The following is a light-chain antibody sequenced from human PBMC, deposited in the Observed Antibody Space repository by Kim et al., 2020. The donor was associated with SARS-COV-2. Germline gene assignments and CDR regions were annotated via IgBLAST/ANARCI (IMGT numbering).Light chain of an antibody. V-gene: IGLV10-54*01. CDR1: NNNVGSQA. J-gene: IGLJ2*01. CDR3: LTWDTRLSAVV. Sequence: QTATLTCTGNNNNVGSQAVAWLLQHAGHPPKLLSYRDDSRPSGMSERFSASKSGNTASLTITGLQPEDEAEYYCLTWDTRLSAVVFGGGTQLTVL. CDR2: RDD.